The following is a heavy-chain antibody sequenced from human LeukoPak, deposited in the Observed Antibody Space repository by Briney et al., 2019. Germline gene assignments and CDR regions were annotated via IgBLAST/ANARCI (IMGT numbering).Heavy chain of an antibody. J-gene: IGHJ4*02. V-gene: IGHV3-7*01. CDR1: GFTFSSYW. Sequence: GGSLRLSCAAYGFTFSSYWMSSVRQAPGKGLEWVANIKQDGSEKYYVDSVKGRFTISRDNAKNTLYLQMNSLRAEDTAVYYCARGGGYSYGSFDYWGQGTLVTVSS. CDR3: ARGGGYSYGSFDY. D-gene: IGHD5-18*01. CDR2: IKQDGSEK.